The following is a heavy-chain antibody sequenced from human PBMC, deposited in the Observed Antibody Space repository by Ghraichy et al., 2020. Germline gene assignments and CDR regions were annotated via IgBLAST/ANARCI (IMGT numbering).Heavy chain of an antibody. CDR1: GFSFSDYA. V-gene: IGHV3-23*01. Sequence: GESLNISCAASGFSFSDYALSWIRQAPGKGLEWVAAISGSGGTTYYADSVKGRFTVSRDKAKITLYLQMKSLRAEDTAIYYCAKDISSTWYGGWFDPWGRGTLVTVSS. J-gene: IGHJ5*02. CDR3: AKDISSTWYGGWFDP. D-gene: IGHD2-2*01. CDR2: ISGSGGTT.